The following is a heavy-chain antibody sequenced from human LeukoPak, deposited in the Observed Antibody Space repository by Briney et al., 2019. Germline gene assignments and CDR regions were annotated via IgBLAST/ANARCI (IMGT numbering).Heavy chain of an antibody. CDR2: ISYDGSNK. CDR1: GFTFSSYG. Sequence: VGSLRLSCAASGFTFSSYGMHWVRQAPGKGLEWVAVISYDGSNKYYADSVKGRFTISRDNSKNTLYPQMNSLRAEDTAVYYCAKAESEYCSGGSCYSLFDYWGQGTLVTVSS. CDR3: AKAESEYCSGGSCYSLFDY. D-gene: IGHD2-15*01. V-gene: IGHV3-30*18. J-gene: IGHJ4*02.